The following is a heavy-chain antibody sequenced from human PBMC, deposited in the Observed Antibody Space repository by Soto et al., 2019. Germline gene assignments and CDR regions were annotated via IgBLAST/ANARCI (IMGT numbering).Heavy chain of an antibody. V-gene: IGHV4-30-2*01. CDR1: GGSISSGGYS. CDR2: MYHSGCT. Sequence: QLQLQESGSGLVKPSQTLSLTCAVSGGSISSGGYSWSWIRQPPGKGLEWIGYMYHSGCTYYNPSLNSRVTIPIYSSKNQFSLKPSSVTAADTVVYYCARAPDYWGQGILVTVSS. J-gene: IGHJ4*02. CDR3: ARAPDY.